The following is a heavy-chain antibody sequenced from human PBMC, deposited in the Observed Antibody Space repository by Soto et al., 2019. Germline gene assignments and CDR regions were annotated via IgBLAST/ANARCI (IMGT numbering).Heavy chain of an antibody. V-gene: IGHV2-5*02. D-gene: IGHD3-9*01. CDR1: GFSLSTSGMG. Sequence: QVTLKEAGPPLLKPTQTLTLTCTFSGFSLSTSGMGVGWIRQPPGKALEWLALIYWDDDRRHSPSLKSRLTTTKEPHKNQVFLTMTNMAPVDTATYCCARRYYDTVTGLPYYFDYWGQGTLVTVSS. J-gene: IGHJ4*02. CDR3: ARRYYDTVTGLPYYFDY. CDR2: IYWDDDR.